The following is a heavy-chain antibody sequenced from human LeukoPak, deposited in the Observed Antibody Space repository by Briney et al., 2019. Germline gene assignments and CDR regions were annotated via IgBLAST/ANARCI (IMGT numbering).Heavy chain of an antibody. CDR1: GFTFSSYS. D-gene: IGHD4-11*01. J-gene: IGHJ4*02. CDR3: ARDLSPSTTEMDY. CDR2: ISSSSSYI. Sequence: PGGSLRLSCAACGFTFSSYSMNWVRQAPGKGLEWVSSISSSSSYIYYADSVKGRFTISRDNAKNSLYLQMNSLRAEDTAVYYCARDLSPSTTEMDYWGQGTLVTVSS. V-gene: IGHV3-21*01.